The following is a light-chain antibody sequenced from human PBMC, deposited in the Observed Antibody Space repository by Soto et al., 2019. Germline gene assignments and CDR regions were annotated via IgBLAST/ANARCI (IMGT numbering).Light chain of an antibody. CDR1: QSVSGSY. CDR3: QQYGSSPIT. V-gene: IGKV3-20*01. Sequence: EIVLTQSPGTLSLSPGERATLSCRASQSVSGSYSAWYQQKPGQAPRPLMYGASSRATGIPDKFSGSGSGTDFTLTISRLEPEDFAVYYCQQYGSSPITFGQGTRLEIK. J-gene: IGKJ5*01. CDR2: GAS.